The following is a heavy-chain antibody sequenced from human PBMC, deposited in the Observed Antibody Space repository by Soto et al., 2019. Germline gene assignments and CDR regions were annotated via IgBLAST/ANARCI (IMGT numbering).Heavy chain of an antibody. V-gene: IGHV4-39*01. CDR2: IYYSGGT. CDR3: ARPSPDPLAGWYFEY. CDR1: GGSISSSSYY. Sequence: PSETLSLTCTVSGGSISSSSYYWGWIRQPPGKGMEWIGSIYYSGGTYYNPSLKSRVTISVDTSKNQFSLKLSSVTAADTAVYYCARPSPDPLAGWYFEYWGQGILVTVSS. J-gene: IGHJ4*02.